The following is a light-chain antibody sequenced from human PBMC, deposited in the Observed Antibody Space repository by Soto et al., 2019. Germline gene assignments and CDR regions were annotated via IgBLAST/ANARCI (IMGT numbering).Light chain of an antibody. CDR3: QQRSNWPLT. V-gene: IGKV3-11*01. Sequence: EIVLTQSPVTLSLSPGERATLSCRASQSITNNYLAWYQQKPGQAPRLLIYDASNRATGIPARFSGSGSGTDFTLTISSLEPEDFAVYYCQQRSNWPLTFGPGTKVDIK. J-gene: IGKJ3*01. CDR1: QSITNNY. CDR2: DAS.